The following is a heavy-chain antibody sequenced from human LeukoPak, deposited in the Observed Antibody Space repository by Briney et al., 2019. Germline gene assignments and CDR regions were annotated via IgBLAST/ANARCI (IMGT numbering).Heavy chain of an antibody. J-gene: IGHJ4*02. Sequence: SETLSLTCAVYGGSFSGYYWSWIRQPPGKGLEWIGEINHSGSTNYNPSLRRRVTISVDTSKNQFSLKLSSVTAADTAVYYCAGSPVDTAMAGVDYWGQGTLVTVSS. CDR1: GGSFSGYY. CDR2: INHSGST. CDR3: AGSPVDTAMAGVDY. V-gene: IGHV4-34*01. D-gene: IGHD5-18*01.